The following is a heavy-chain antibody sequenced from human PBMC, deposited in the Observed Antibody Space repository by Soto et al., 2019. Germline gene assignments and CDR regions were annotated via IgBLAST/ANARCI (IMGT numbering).Heavy chain of an antibody. Sequence: VQLVQSGAEVKKPGASVKISCKASGFPFSNSGIAWVRQAPGQGFEWMAWITVHNGNTNYAQALQDRVTLTTDTSTNTAYMELRSLRSDDTAVCYCARQEVWLFLPDFWGQGTLVTVSS. D-gene: IGHD3-22*01. CDR2: ITVHNGNT. CDR3: ARQEVWLFLPDF. CDR1: GFPFSNSG. J-gene: IGHJ4*02. V-gene: IGHV1-18*01.